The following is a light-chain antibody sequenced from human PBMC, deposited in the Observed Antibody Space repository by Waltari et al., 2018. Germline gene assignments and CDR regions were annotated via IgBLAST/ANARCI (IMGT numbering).Light chain of an antibody. CDR2: EVI. J-gene: IGLJ1*01. Sequence: QSALTQPASVSGTPGQSITISCTGTSSDVGHYDLVSWYQQHPGKAPNLLVCEVIKRPSGVSSRFSGAKSGNTASLTISGLQAEDEADYYCCSYAGLGTYVVGSGTKVTVL. V-gene: IGLV2-23*02. CDR3: CSYAGLGTYV. CDR1: SSDVGHYDL.